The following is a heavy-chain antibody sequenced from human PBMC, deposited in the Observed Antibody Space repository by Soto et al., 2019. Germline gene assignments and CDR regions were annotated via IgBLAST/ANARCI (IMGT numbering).Heavy chain of an antibody. Sequence: DSGKVSYKACRYPFTIHYIHLVRQAPRQGLAWMGVINTTGGSPTYAQKFQDRVTMTRDRSTSTVYMELRSLRSEDTAVYYCARGGRHSDYYYYYGMDVWGLGTTVTVCS. V-gene: IGHV1-46*01. CDR2: INTTGGSP. CDR3: ARGGRHSDYYYYYGMDV. D-gene: IGHD6-25*01. CDR1: RYPFTIHY. J-gene: IGHJ6*01.